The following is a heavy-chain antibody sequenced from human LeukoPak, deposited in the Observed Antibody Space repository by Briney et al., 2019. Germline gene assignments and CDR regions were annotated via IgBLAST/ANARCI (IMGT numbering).Heavy chain of an antibody. J-gene: IGHJ4*02. CDR2: ISLAGRT. CDR1: GGSITTTNY. Sequence: SSETLSLTCGVSGGSITTTNYWSWVRQPPGGGLEWIGEISLAGRTRYNPSLKSRVNISIDESKNHLYLNLASATAADTAVYYCSRESGPFCPFGHWGQGTLVAVTS. D-gene: IGHD1-26*01. CDR3: SRESGPFCPFGH. V-gene: IGHV4-4*02.